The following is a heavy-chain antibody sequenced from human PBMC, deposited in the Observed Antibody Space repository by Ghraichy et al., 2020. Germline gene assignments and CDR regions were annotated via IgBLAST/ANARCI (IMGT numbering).Heavy chain of an antibody. D-gene: IGHD3-3*01. CDR2: IYYSGST. CDR1: GGSISSYY. Sequence: SQTLSLTCTVSGGSISSYYWSWIRQPPGKGLEWIGYIYYSGSTNYNPSLKSRVTISVDTSKNQFSLKLSSVTAADTAVYYCARDLALGRYYDFWSGYPPGAFDIWGQGTMVTVSS. J-gene: IGHJ3*02. CDR3: ARDLALGRYYDFWSGYPPGAFDI. V-gene: IGHV4-59*01.